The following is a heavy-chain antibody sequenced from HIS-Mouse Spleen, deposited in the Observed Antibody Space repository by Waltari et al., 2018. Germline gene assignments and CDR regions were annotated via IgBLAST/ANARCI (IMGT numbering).Heavy chain of an antibody. J-gene: IGHJ3*02. CDR3: ARVGLGIAFDI. CDR1: GYTFTGYY. D-gene: IGHD7-27*01. V-gene: IGHV1-2*02. Sequence: QVQLVQSGAEVKKPGASVKVSCKASGYTFTGYYMHWVRQAPGQGLEWREWINPNGCGTNKAKKVQGRGTRTRDTSISTAYMELSRLRSDDTAVYYCARVGLGIAFDIWGQGTMVTVSS. CDR2: INPNGCGT.